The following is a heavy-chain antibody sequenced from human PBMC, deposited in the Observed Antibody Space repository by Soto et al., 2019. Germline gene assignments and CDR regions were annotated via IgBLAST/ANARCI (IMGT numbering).Heavy chain of an antibody. V-gene: IGHV3-23*01. D-gene: IGHD6-13*01. CDR1: GFTFSSYA. Sequence: EVQLSESGGGLVRPGGSLRLSCVASGFTFSSYAMAWVRQAPGKGLEWVSVISGSGDNIYYADSGKGRFTFSRDNSKNTLSLQMNSLRAEDTAVYFCARDGRFSSSWYGSLGFWGQGTLVTVSS. CDR2: ISGSGDNI. J-gene: IGHJ4*02. CDR3: ARDGRFSSSWYGSLGF.